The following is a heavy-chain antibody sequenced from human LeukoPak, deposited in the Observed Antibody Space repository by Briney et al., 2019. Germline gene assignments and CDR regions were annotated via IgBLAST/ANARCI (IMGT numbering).Heavy chain of an antibody. CDR3: AGSYGGNAVGPFDI. V-gene: IGHV4-34*01. D-gene: IGHD4-23*01. CDR2: VSQGGGA. J-gene: IGHJ3*02. Sequence: PSETLSLTCAVSGGSFSGYHCSWIRQTPGKGLEWIGEVSQGGGASYNPSLKSRVTISVETSKNHFSLKLSSVTAADTAMYYCAGSYGGNAVGPFDIWGQGTMVTVSS. CDR1: GGSFSGYH.